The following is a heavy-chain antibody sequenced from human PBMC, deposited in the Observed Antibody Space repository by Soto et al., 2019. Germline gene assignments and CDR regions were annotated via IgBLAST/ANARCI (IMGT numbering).Heavy chain of an antibody. D-gene: IGHD3-22*01. Sequence: ASVKVSCKASGYTFTGYYMHWVRQAPGQGLEWMGWINPNSGGTNYAQKFQGRVTMTRDTSISTAYRELSRLRSDDTAVYYCARMGGGGSYYYDSSGYLDAFDIWGQGTMVTVSS. CDR2: INPNSGGT. J-gene: IGHJ3*02. CDR3: ARMGGGGSYYYDSSGYLDAFDI. CDR1: GYTFTGYY. V-gene: IGHV1-2*02.